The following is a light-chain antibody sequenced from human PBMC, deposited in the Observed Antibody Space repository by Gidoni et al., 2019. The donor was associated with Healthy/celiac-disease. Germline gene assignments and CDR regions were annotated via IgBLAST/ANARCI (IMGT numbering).Light chain of an antibody. Sequence: DIQMTQSPSSLSASVGDRVTITCRASQSISSYLNWYQQKPGKAPKLLIYAASSLQSGVPSRFSGSDSRTDFTLPISSLQPEDFATYYCQQSYSTPRTFGQGTQVEIK. J-gene: IGKJ1*01. CDR1: QSISSY. CDR2: AAS. V-gene: IGKV1-39*01. CDR3: QQSYSTPRT.